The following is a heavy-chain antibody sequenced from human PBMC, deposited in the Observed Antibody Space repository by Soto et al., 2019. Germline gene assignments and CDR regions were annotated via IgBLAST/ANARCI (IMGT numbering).Heavy chain of an antibody. Sequence: SRPTLENRPQRIKLTSTFSGFPLNTSGMCVSWIRQPPGKALEWLARIDWDDDKYYSTSLKTRLTISKDTSKNQVVLTMTNMDPVDTATYYCARIKVQGVHGGGHYYYYYGMDVWGQVTTVTVSS. CDR2: IDWDDDK. D-gene: IGHD3-10*01. CDR3: ARIKVQGVHGGGHYYYYYGMDV. CDR1: GFPLNTSGMC. V-gene: IGHV2-70*11. J-gene: IGHJ6*02.